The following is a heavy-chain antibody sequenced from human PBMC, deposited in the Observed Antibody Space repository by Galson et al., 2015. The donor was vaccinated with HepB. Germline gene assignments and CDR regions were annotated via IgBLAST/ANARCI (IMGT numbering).Heavy chain of an antibody. CDR3: AKDSFGGAPVSSWGGSSRLLSHSNIRPCPRLSGCSFADTACSWNCL. D-gene: IGHD2-15*01. V-gene: IGHV4-61*01. CDR1: GGSVSSGSYY. J-gene: IGHJ2*01. CDR2: IYYSGST. Sequence: ETLSLTCTVSGGSVSSGSYYWSWIRQPPGKGLEWIGYIYYSGSTNYNPSLKSRVTISVDTSKNQFSLKLSSVTAEDTAVYYCAKDSFGGAPVSSWGGSSRLLSHSNIRPCPRLSGCSFADTACSWNCLW.